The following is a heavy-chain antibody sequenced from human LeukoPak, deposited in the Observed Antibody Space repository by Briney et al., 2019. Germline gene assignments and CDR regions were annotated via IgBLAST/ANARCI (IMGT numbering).Heavy chain of an antibody. D-gene: IGHD3-22*01. CDR2: IKSKSDGGTT. CDR3: TTDRGLYDSSGYYYFATDI. J-gene: IGHJ3*02. CDR1: GFTFSSYW. V-gene: IGHV3-15*01. Sequence: GGSLRLSCAASGFTFSSYWMHWVRQAPGKGLEWVGRIKSKSDGGTTDYAAPVKGRFTISRDDSKNTLFLQMNSLKTEDTAVYYCTTDRGLYDSSGYYYFATDIWGQGTMVTASS.